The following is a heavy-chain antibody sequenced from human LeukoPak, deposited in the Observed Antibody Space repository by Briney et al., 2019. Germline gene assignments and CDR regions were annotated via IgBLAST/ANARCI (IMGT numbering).Heavy chain of an antibody. CDR1: GGSISSGDYY. V-gene: IGHV4-30-4*08. D-gene: IGHD1-7*01. J-gene: IGHJ5*02. CDR3: AKGGWNYGWFDP. CDR2: IYYSGST. Sequence: SEALSLTCTVSGGSISSGDYYWSWIRQPPGKGLEWIGYIYYSGSTYYNPSLKSRVTVSLDTSKNQFSLKLSSVTAADTAVYYCAKGGWNYGWFDPWGQGTLVTVSS.